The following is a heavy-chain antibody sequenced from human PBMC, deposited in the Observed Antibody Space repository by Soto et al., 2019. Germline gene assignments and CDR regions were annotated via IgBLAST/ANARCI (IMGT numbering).Heavy chain of an antibody. CDR3: AGGSGSSVDY. J-gene: IGHJ4*02. CDR2: IYYSGST. CDR1: GGSISSYY. V-gene: IGHV4-59*01. Sequence: QVQLQESGPGLVKPSETLSLTCTVSGGSISSYYWSWIRQPPGKGLEWIGYIYYSGSTNYNPSLKSRVTISVDTSKNQFSLKLSSVTAADTAVYYWAGGSGSSVDYWGQGTLVTVSS. D-gene: IGHD3-10*01.